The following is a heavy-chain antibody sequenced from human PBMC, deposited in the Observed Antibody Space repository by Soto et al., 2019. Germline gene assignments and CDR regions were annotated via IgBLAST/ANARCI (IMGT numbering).Heavy chain of an antibody. CDR3: ARDHGGMDV. CDR1: GGSISNYY. V-gene: IGHV4-59*01. CDR2: ISNSGST. J-gene: IGHJ6*02. Sequence: QVQLQESGPGLVKPSETLSLTCTVSGGSISNYYWSWIRQPPGKGLEWIGYISNSGSTNYNSSLKSRVTISVDTSKNHFSLRLTSVTAADTAVYYCARDHGGMDVWGQGTTVIVSS.